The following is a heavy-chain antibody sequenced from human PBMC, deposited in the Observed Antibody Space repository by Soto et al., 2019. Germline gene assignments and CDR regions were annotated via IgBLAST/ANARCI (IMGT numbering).Heavy chain of an antibody. CDR2: IGTAGDT. D-gene: IGHD5-18*01. CDR1: GFTFSSYD. J-gene: IGHJ4*02. V-gene: IGHV3-13*01. Sequence: EVQLVESGGGLVQPGGSLRLSCAASGFTFSSYDMHWVRQATGKGLEWVSAIGTAGDTFYPGSVKGRFTISRENAKNSLYLQMNSLRAGDTAVYYCARVPKWQLWTFDYWGQGTLVTVSS. CDR3: ARVPKWQLWTFDY.